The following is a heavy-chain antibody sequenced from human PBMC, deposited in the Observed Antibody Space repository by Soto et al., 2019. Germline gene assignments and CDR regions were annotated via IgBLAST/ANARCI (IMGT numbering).Heavy chain of an antibody. Sequence: SETLSLTCAVSGGSISSGGYSWSWIRQPPGKGLEWIGYIYHSGSTYYNPSLKSRVTISVDRSKNQFSLKLSSVTAADTAVYYCARSYYYDSSGYYFDYWGQGTLVTVSS. D-gene: IGHD3-22*01. CDR3: ARSYYYDSSGYYFDY. J-gene: IGHJ4*02. CDR2: IYHSGST. V-gene: IGHV4-30-2*01. CDR1: GGSISSGGYS.